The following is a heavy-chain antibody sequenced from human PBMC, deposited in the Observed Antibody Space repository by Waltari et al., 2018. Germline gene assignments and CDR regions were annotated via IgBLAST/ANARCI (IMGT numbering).Heavy chain of an antibody. CDR3: ATVGSGSHDY. J-gene: IGHJ4*02. CDR2: FDPEDGET. D-gene: IGHD3-10*01. V-gene: IGHV1-24*01. Sequence: QVQLVQSGAEVKKPGASVKVYCTVSGYTITDLSMNWVRQAPGKGLEWMGGFDPEDGETIYAQKFQGRVTMTEDTSTDTAYMELSSLRSEDTAVYYCATVGSGSHDYCGQGTLVTVSS. CDR1: GYTITDLS.